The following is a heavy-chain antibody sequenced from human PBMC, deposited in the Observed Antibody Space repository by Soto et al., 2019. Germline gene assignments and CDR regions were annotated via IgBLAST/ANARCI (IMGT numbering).Heavy chain of an antibody. Sequence: PSETLSLTCTVSGGSVNSGGYHWSWIRQHPGKGLEWIGDIYYSGSTYYNPSLKSRVTISIDTSTNHFSLHLSALTAADTAVYYCARAPIPKWNYDGMEGWGQGTTSTV. CDR3: ARAPIPKWNYDGMEG. CDR1: GGSVNSGGYH. D-gene: IGHD2-8*01. J-gene: IGHJ6*02. CDR2: IYYSGST. V-gene: IGHV4-31*03.